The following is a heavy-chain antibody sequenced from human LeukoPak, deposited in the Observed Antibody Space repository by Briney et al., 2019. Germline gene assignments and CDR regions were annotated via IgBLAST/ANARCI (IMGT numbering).Heavy chain of an antibody. Sequence: GGSLRLSCAASGFTFSTYSMNWVRQAPGKGLEWVSYISSSSSTIYYADSVKGRFTISRDNAKNSLYLQMNSLRAEDTAVYYCARDPGYCGGDCYVIWGQGTMVTVSS. D-gene: IGHD2-21*02. CDR1: GFTFSTYS. CDR2: ISSSSSTI. V-gene: IGHV3-48*04. CDR3: ARDPGYCGGDCYVI. J-gene: IGHJ3*02.